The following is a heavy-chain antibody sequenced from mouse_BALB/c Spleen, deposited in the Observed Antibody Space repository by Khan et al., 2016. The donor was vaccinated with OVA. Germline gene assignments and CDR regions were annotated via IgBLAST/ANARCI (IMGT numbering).Heavy chain of an antibody. CDR1: GYSITSDYA. J-gene: IGHJ3*01. Sequence: EVELQESGPGLVKPSQSLSLTCTVTGYSITSDYAWNWIRQFPRNKLEWMGYISYSGSTSYNPSLKSRISITRDTSKNQFFLQLNSVTTEDTATDCGARAGYEAWFAYWGQGTLVTVSA. D-gene: IGHD2-14*01. CDR2: ISYSGST. CDR3: ARAGYEAWFAY. V-gene: IGHV3-2*02.